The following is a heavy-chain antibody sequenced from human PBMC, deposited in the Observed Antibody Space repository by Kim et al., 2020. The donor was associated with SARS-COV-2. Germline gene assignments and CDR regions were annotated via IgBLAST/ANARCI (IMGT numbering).Heavy chain of an antibody. Sequence: ESVRSRCTITRDNTKNALYLQMNSRRAEDTAVYYWAREGLYDSSGYFDYWGQGTLVTVSS. J-gene: IGHJ4*02. D-gene: IGHD3-22*01. V-gene: IGHV3-11*06. CDR3: AREGLYDSSGYFDY.